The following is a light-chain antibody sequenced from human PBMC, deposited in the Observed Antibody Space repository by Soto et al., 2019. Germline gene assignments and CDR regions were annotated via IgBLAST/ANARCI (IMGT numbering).Light chain of an antibody. V-gene: IGKV1-8*01. CDR2: AAS. CDR3: QQLNSYPIT. CDR1: QSISSW. Sequence: AIRMTQSPSSLSASKGDRVTITCRASQSISSWLAWYQQKPGKAPKLLIYAASTLQSGVPSRFSGSGSGTDFTLTISSLQPEDFATYFCQQLNSYPITFGQGTRLEIK. J-gene: IGKJ5*01.